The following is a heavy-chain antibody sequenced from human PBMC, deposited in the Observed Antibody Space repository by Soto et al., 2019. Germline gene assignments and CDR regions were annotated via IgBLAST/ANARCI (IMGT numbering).Heavy chain of an antibody. D-gene: IGHD3-10*01. CDR2: ISTYTGNT. V-gene: IGHV1-18*01. J-gene: IGHJ6*02. CDR1: GYTFTNYD. Sequence: QVHLVQSGAEVKKPGASVKVSCKASGYTFTNYDINWVRQAPGQGLEWMGWISTYTGNTNYAQKLQGRVTMTTDTCTSTAYMELRSPGSDDTAVYYCARGYYYGSGRPTPGGMDVWGQGTTVTVSS. CDR3: ARGYYYGSGRPTPGGMDV.